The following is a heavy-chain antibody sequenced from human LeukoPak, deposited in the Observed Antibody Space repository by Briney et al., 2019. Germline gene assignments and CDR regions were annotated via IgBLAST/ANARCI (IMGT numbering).Heavy chain of an antibody. D-gene: IGHD5-18*01. CDR3: ARRSRGYSYGNGLYYYGMDV. CDR2: IYYSGST. V-gene: IGHV4-59*08. Sequence: SETLSLTCTVSGGSISSYYWSWIRQPPGKGLEWIGYIYYSGSTNYNPSLESRVTISVDTSKNQFSLKLSSVTAADTAVYYCARRSRGYSYGNGLYYYGMDVWGQGTTVTVSS. J-gene: IGHJ6*02. CDR1: GGSISSYY.